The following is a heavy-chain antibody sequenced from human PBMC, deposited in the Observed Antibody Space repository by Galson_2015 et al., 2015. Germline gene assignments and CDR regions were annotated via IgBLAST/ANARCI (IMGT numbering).Heavy chain of an antibody. J-gene: IGHJ6*03. V-gene: IGHV2-70*01. CDR2: IDWDDDK. D-gene: IGHD1-26*01. CDR1: GFSLSTSGMC. Sequence: PALVKPTQTLTLTCTFSGFSLSTSGMCVSWIRQPPGKALEWLALIDWDDDKYYSTSLKTRLTISKDTSKNQVVLTMTNMGPVDTATYYCARIIVGTGIMDVWGKGTTVTVSS. CDR3: ARIIVGTGIMDV.